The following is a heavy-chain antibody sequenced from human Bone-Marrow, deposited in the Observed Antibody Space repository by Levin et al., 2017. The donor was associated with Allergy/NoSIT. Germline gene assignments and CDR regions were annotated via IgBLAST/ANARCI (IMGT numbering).Heavy chain of an antibody. CDR3: AREWRSAFDI. CDR2: IYHPGST. J-gene: IGHJ3*02. V-gene: IGHV4-30-2*01. D-gene: IGHD1-26*01. CDR1: GGSITNTAYS. Sequence: SETLSLTCTVSGGSITNTAYSWTWIRQPPGKGLEWIGYIYHPGSTYYNPSLESRVTISADRSKNQFSLSLTSVTAADTTLYYCAREWRSAFDIWGQGAMVTVSS.